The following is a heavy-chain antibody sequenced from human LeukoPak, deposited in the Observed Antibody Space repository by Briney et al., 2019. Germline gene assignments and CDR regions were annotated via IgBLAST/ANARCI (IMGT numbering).Heavy chain of an antibody. CDR2: INHSGST. D-gene: IGHD4-23*01. CDR1: GGSFSDYY. CDR3: AGQLTLGGFYYYYYMDV. Sequence: PSETLSLTCAVYGGSFSDYYWNWLRQPPGKGLEWIGEINHSGSTNYNPSLKSRVTMALDTSKNHFSLKLSSVTAADTAVYYCAGQLTLGGFYYYYYMDVWGKGTTVTISS. V-gene: IGHV4-34*01. J-gene: IGHJ6*03.